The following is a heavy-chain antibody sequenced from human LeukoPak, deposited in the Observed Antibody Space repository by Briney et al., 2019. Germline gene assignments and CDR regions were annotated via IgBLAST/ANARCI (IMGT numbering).Heavy chain of an antibody. V-gene: IGHV1-18*01. Sequence: ASVKVSCKASGCTFYQLWYQLVRQGPGQGLEWMGWISAYNGNTNYAQKPQGRVTMTTDTSTSTAYMELRSLRSDDTAVYYCARDSNYYDSSGYYQVFDYWGQGTLVTVSS. J-gene: IGHJ4*02. D-gene: IGHD3-22*01. CDR3: ARDSNYYDSSGYYQVFDY. CDR2: ISAYNGNT. CDR1: GCTFYQLW.